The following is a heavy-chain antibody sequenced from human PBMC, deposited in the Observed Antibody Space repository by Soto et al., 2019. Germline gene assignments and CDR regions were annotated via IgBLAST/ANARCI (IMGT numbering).Heavy chain of an antibody. Sequence: PGGSLRLSCAASGFTFRNHGMHWVRLAPGKGLEWVAVIWYDGSEKYYADSVKGRFTISRDNSKNTLHLQMNSLRGEDTAVYYCARDLGWPAARFDPWGQGTLVTVSS. J-gene: IGHJ5*02. CDR2: IWYDGSEK. V-gene: IGHV3-33*01. CDR3: ARDLGWPAARFDP. D-gene: IGHD2-2*01. CDR1: GFTFRNHG.